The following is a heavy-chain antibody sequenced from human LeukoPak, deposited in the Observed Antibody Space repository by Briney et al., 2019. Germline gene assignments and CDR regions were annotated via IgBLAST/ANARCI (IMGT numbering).Heavy chain of an antibody. CDR2: INPNSGGT. CDR1: GYTFTGYY. CDR3: ARGDSSSWSLFDY. Sequence: GASVKVSCKASGYTFTGYYMHWVRQAPGQGLEWMGWINPNSGGTNYAQKFQGRVTMTTDTSTSTAYMELRSLRSDDTAVYYCARGDSSSWSLFDYWGQGTLVTVSS. V-gene: IGHV1-2*02. D-gene: IGHD6-13*01. J-gene: IGHJ4*02.